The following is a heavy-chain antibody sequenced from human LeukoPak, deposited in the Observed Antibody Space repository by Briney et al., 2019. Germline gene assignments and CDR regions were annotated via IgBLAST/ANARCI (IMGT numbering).Heavy chain of an antibody. CDR2: SSGRGGGT. CDR1: GFTFSTYG. V-gene: IGHV3-23*01. J-gene: IGHJ3*02. CDR3: AKDREENGQSILDI. Sequence: GGSLRLSCAASGFTFSTYGMTWVRQAPGKGLEWVSRSSGRGGGTYYADSVKGRFTISRDNSKNTLYLQMNSLRAEDTAVYYCAKDREENGQSILDIWGQGTTVSVSS. D-gene: IGHD2-8*01.